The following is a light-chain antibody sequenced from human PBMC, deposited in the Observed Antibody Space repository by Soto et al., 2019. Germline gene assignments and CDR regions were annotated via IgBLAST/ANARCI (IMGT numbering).Light chain of an antibody. J-gene: IGKJ2*01. CDR1: QSVSRNY. CDR3: QQHDSSPYT. Sequence: EIVLTQSPGTLSLSPGERATLSCRASQSVSRNYLAWYQQKAGQAPRLLIYGASSRATGIPDRFSVSGSGTDFTLTISRLEPEDFAVYYCQQHDSSPYTFGQGTKLEIK. CDR2: GAS. V-gene: IGKV3-20*01.